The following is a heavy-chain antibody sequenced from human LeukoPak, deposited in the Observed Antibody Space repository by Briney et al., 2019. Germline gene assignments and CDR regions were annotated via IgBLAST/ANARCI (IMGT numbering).Heavy chain of an antibody. CDR3: ARGRSSWQRVYYYYMDV. D-gene: IGHD6-13*01. CDR2: IYTSGST. CDR1: GGSISSYY. J-gene: IGHJ6*03. Sequence: SETLSLTCTVSGGSISSYYWSWIRQPAGKGLEWIGRIYTSGSTNYNPSLKSRVTISVDTSKNQFSLKLSSVTAADTAVYYCARGRSSWQRVYYYYMDVWGKGTTVTISS. V-gene: IGHV4-4*07.